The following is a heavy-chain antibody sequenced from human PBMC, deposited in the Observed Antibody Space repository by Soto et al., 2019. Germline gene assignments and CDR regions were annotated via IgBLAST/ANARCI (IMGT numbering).Heavy chain of an antibody. CDR1: GGTFSSYA. J-gene: IGHJ5*02. V-gene: IGHV1-69*13. CDR3: ARDFSGYDFDWFDP. CDR2: IIPIFGTA. D-gene: IGHD5-12*01. Sequence: GASVKVSCKASGGTFSSYAISWVRQAPGQGLEWMGGIIPIFGTANYAQKFQGRVTITADESTSTAYMELSSLRSEDTAVYYCARDFSGYDFDWFDPWGQGTLVTVSS.